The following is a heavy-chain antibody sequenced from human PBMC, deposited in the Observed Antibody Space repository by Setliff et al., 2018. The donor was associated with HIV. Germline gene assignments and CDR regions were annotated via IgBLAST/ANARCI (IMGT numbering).Heavy chain of an antibody. D-gene: IGHD2-2*01. V-gene: IGHV4-59*11. Sequence: NPSETLSLTCTVSGASSSSHYWSWIRQPPGKGLEWIAYIFYTGSTNYNPSLKSRVTISVDTSKNQFFLKLSSVTAADTAVYYCVRGYCSSTTCYDDYYYMDVWGKGSTVTVSS. J-gene: IGHJ6*03. CDR1: GASSSSHY. CDR3: VRGYCSSTTCYDDYYYMDV. CDR2: IFYTGST.